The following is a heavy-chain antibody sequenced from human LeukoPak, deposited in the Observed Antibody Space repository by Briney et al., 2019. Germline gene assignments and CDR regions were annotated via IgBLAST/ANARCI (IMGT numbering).Heavy chain of an antibody. CDR3: ARRVLWIGEPGNTNWFDP. D-gene: IGHD3-10*01. CDR1: GGSISSYY. J-gene: IGHJ5*02. V-gene: IGHV4-59*08. CDR2: IYYSGST. Sequence: PSETLSLTCTVSGGSISSYYWSWIRQPPGKGLEWIGYIYYSGSTNYNPSLKSRVTISVDTSKNQFSLKLSSVTAADTAVYYCARRVLWIGEPGNTNWFDPWGQGTLVTVSS.